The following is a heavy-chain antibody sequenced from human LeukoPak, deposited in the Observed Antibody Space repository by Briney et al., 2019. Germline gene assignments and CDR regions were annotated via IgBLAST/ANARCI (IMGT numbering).Heavy chain of an antibody. CDR2: ISSNGGST. CDR1: GFTFSSYA. CDR3: ARAMIGRGYSSSWTPNDAFDI. V-gene: IGHV3-64*01. Sequence: SGGSLRLSCAASGFTFSSYAMHWVRQAPGKGLEYVSAISSNGGSTYYANSVKGRFTISRDNSKNTLYLQMGSLRAEDMAVYYCARAMIGRGYSSSWTPNDAFDIWGQGTMDTVSS. D-gene: IGHD6-13*01. J-gene: IGHJ3*02.